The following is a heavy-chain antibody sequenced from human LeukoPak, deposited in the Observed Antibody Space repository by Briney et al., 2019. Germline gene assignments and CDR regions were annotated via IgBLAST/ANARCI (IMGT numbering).Heavy chain of an antibody. CDR2: IGTSGGDI. CDR3: ARDPNWGSGY. D-gene: IGHD7-27*01. CDR1: GFTFSNYV. Sequence: GGSLRLSCAASGFTFSNYVMIWVRQAPGKGLEWVSIIGTSGGDIHYADSVKGRFSISRDNSKNTLFLQMSSLRVDDKAVYYCARDPNWGSGYWGQGTLVTVSS. J-gene: IGHJ4*02. V-gene: IGHV3-23*01.